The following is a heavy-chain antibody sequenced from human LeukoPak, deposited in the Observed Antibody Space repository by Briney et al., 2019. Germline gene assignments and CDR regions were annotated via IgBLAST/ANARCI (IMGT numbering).Heavy chain of an antibody. CDR2: IYYSRST. CDR1: GGSISSSSYY. Sequence: PSETLSLTCTVSGGSISSSSYYWGWIRQPPGKGLEWIGSIYYSRSTYYNPSLKSRVTISVDTSKNQFSLKLSSVTAADTAVYYCARAAGGPGYSSSWRKYFQHWGQGTLVTVSS. CDR3: ARAAGGPGYSSSWRKYFQH. D-gene: IGHD6-13*01. V-gene: IGHV4-39*01. J-gene: IGHJ1*01.